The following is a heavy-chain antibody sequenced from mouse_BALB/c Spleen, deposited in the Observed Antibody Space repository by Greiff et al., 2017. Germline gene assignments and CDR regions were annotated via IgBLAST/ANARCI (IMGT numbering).Heavy chain of an antibody. CDR1: GYTFTDYW. CDR3: ARYDYFDY. V-gene: IGHV1-69*01. Sequence: QVQLQQPGAELVMPGASVKMSCKASGYTFTDYWMHWVKQRPGQGLEWIGAIDTSDSYTSYNQKFKGKATLTVDESSSTAYMQLSSLTSEDSAVYYCARYDYFDYWGQGTTLTVSS. J-gene: IGHJ2*01. CDR2: IDTSDSYT.